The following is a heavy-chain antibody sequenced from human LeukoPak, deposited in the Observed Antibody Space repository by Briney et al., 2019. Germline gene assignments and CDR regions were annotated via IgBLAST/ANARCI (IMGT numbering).Heavy chain of an antibody. V-gene: IGHV3-7*01. CDR2: IKQDGSEK. CDR3: ARERGSYYAAHFDY. Sequence: GGSLRLSCAASGFTFSSYWMSWVRQAPGKGLEWVANIKQDGSEKYYVVSVKGRFTISRDNAKNSLYLQMNSLRAEDTAVYYCARERGSYYAAHFDYWGQGTLVTVSS. D-gene: IGHD1-26*01. J-gene: IGHJ4*02. CDR1: GFTFSSYW.